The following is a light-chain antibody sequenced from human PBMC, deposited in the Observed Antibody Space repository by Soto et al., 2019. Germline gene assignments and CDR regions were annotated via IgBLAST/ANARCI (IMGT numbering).Light chain of an antibody. Sequence: EIVLTQSPGTLSLSPGESATLSCRASQSLSTRYIAWYQQKAGQAPRLLIYGASTRATGIPDRFSGSGSGTHFTLTISRLEPEDFAVYYCQQYASSMVYTFGQGTKLDIK. J-gene: IGKJ2*01. CDR1: QSLSTRY. CDR2: GAS. CDR3: QQYASSMVYT. V-gene: IGKV3-20*01.